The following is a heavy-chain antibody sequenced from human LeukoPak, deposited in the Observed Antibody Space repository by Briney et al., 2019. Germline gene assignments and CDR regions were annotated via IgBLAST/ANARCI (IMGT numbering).Heavy chain of an antibody. V-gene: IGHV3-23*01. J-gene: IGHJ4*02. CDR2: IRGSGGST. Sequence: PGGSLRLSCAASGFTFSSNAMSWVRQAPGKGLEWVSAIRGSGGSTFYADSVKGRFTISRDNSKNTLYLQMNSLRAEDTAVYYCAKEGLGSRVYRSDFDYWGQGTLVTVSS. CDR3: AKEGLGSRVYRSDFDY. D-gene: IGHD6-13*01. CDR1: GFTFSSNA.